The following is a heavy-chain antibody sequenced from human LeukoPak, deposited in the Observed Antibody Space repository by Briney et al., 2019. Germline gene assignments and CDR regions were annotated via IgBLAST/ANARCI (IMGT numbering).Heavy chain of an antibody. J-gene: IGHJ4*02. CDR2: IRQDGSEK. CDR1: GFTFSSYW. D-gene: IGHD3-10*01. Sequence: QPGGSLRLYCAASGFTFSSYWMSWVRQAPGKGLEWVANIRQDGSEKYYVDSVKGRFTISRDNAKNSLYLQMNSLKAEDTAVYYCARGGITHTLYYFDYWGQGTLVTVSS. CDR3: ARGGITHTLYYFDY. V-gene: IGHV3-7*01.